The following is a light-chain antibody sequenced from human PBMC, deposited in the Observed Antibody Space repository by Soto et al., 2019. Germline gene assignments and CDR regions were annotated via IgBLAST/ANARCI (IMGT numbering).Light chain of an antibody. CDR1: QTVLYSSNNKNC. J-gene: IGKJ1*01. V-gene: IGKV4-1*01. CDR2: WAS. CDR3: QQYCTTPPEWT. Sequence: DIVLTQSPDSLAVSLGERATINCKSSQTVLYSSNNKNCLAWYQQRPGQSPKVLIYWASTRESGVPDRFSGSGSGTDFPLTISSLQAEDVAIYHCQQYCTTPPEWTFGQGTKVEIK.